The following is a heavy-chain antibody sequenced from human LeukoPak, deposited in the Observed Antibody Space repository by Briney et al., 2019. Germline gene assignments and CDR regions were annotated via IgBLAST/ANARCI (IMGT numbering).Heavy chain of an antibody. Sequence: GGSLRLSCAASGFTVSSNYMSWVRQAPGKGLEWVSYISSSGSTIYYADSVKGRFTISRDNAKNSLYLQMNSLRAEDTAVYFCARDSGRVGPTWLVFDLWGQGTMVTVSS. V-gene: IGHV3-11*04. D-gene: IGHD1-26*01. CDR2: ISSSGSTI. CDR1: GFTVSSNY. J-gene: IGHJ3*01. CDR3: ARDSGRVGPTWLVFDL.